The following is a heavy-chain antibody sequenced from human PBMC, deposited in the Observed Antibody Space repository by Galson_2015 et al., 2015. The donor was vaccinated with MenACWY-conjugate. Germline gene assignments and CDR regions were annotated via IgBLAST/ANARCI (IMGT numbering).Heavy chain of an antibody. CDR1: GYTFTSYY. J-gene: IGHJ4*02. D-gene: IGHD3-22*01. CDR2: INPSGGST. CDR3: ARDEGSIYYDSSGYYLFDY. V-gene: IGHV1-46*01. Sequence: QSGAEVTKPGESLKISCKASGYTFTSYYMHWVRQAPGQGLEWMGIINPSGGSTSYAQKFQGRVTMTRDTSTSTVYMELSSLRSEDTAVYYCARDEGSIYYDSSGYYLFDYWGQGTLVTVSS.